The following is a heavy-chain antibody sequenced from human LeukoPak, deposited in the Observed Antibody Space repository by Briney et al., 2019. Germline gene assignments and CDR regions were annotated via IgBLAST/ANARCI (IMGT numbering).Heavy chain of an antibody. Sequence: PGGSLRLACAASGFTFNNYWMHWVRQAPGKGLVWVSHVNNDGSSTSYADSGKGRFIISRDNDKDTLYLQMKSLRDEDTAVYYCARDRGKMATINFLDHWGQGTLVTVSS. CDR1: GFTFNNYW. D-gene: IGHD5-24*01. CDR3: ARDRGKMATINFLDH. V-gene: IGHV3-74*01. CDR2: VNNDGSST. J-gene: IGHJ4*02.